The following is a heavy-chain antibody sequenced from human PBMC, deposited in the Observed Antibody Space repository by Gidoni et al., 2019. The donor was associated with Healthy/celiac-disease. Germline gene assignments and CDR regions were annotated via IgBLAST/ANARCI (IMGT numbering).Heavy chain of an antibody. V-gene: IGHV3-33*01. CDR3: AREPAMIVAGGDAFDI. CDR1: GFTFSSCG. Sequence: QVQLVESVGGVVQAGRSLRLSCAASGFTFSSCGMHWVRPAPGKGLGGVAVIWYDGSNKNYADSVKGRFTISRDNSKNTLYLQMNSLRAEDTAVYYCAREPAMIVAGGDAFDIWGQGTMVTVSS. CDR2: IWYDGSNK. D-gene: IGHD3-22*01. J-gene: IGHJ3*02.